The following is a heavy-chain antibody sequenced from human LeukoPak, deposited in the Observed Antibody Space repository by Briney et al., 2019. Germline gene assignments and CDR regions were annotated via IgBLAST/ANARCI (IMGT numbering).Heavy chain of an antibody. CDR2: MRTTSRYI. D-gene: IGHD6-25*01. CDR1: GFTFNNYC. V-gene: IGHV3-21*01. CDR3: ARCSSSGPEAFDI. Sequence: PRGSLRLSCVASGFTFNNYCMNWVRQAPGKGLEWVSSMRTTSRYIYYAESVKGRFTISRDNAKNSLSLQMNSLRDEDTAVYYCARCSSSGPEAFDIWGPGTIVTVSS. J-gene: IGHJ3*02.